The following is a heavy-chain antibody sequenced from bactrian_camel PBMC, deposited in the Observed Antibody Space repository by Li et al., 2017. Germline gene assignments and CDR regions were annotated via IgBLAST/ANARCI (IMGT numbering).Heavy chain of an antibody. CDR2: FDTGDPSGGRT. CDR3: AATSRFLASCGPSVTWGRYGY. D-gene: IGHD2*01. V-gene: IGHV3S1*01. J-gene: IGHJ4*01. Sequence: HVQLVESGGGSVQEGQSLKLSCAISGYATSHYCIAWFRLSSGKEREGVASFDTGDPSGGRTYYGNSGKGRFTISKDNAKNTLYLQMDSLKVEDTAQYYCAATSRFLASCGPSVTWGRYGYWGQGTQVTVS. CDR1: GYATSHYC.